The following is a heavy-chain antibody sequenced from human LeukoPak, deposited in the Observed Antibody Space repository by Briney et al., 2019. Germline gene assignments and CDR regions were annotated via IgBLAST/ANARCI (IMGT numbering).Heavy chain of an antibody. CDR2: IGGSGVST. CDR1: GFTFSSYA. Sequence: PGGSLRLSCAASGFTFSSYAMSWVRQAPGKGLEWVSTIGGSGVSTYYADSVKGRFTISRDNSKNTLYLQMNSLRAEDTAVYYCAKDEAAGHYYFDYWGLGTLVTVSS. D-gene: IGHD6-13*01. J-gene: IGHJ4*02. V-gene: IGHV3-23*01. CDR3: AKDEAAGHYYFDY.